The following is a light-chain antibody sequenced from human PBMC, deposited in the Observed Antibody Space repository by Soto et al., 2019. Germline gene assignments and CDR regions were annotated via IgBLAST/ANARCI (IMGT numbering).Light chain of an antibody. V-gene: IGLV2-14*01. CDR1: SSDVGGYNY. J-gene: IGLJ2*01. CDR2: DVT. CDR3: TSYTSSDTLV. Sequence: QSALTQPVSVSGSPGQSITISCTGTSSDVGGYNYVSWYQQHPGTVPKLMIYDVTYRPSGVSTRFSGSKSGNTAFLAISGLQTEDEADYYCTSYTSSDTLVFGGGTKLTVL.